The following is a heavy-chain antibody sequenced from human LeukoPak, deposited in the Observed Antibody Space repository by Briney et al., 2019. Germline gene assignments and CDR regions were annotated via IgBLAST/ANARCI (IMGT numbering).Heavy chain of an antibody. D-gene: IGHD3-10*01. V-gene: IGHV3-7*01. J-gene: IGHJ4*02. CDR1: GFTFSSYW. CDR3: ARDEGSGSYSSLHFDY. CDR2: IKQDGSEK. Sequence: VGSLRLSCAASGFTFSSYWMSWVRQAPGKGLEWVANIKQDGSEKYYVDSVKGRFTISRDNAKNSLYLQMNSLRAEDTAVYYCARDEGSGSYSSLHFDYWGQGTLVTVSS.